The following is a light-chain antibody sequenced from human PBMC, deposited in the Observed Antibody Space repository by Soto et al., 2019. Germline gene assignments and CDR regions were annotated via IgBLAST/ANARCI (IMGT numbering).Light chain of an antibody. J-gene: IGKJ4*01. CDR2: DAS. CDR3: QQRSNWLT. V-gene: IGKV3-11*01. Sequence: EIVLTRSPATLSFAPGERATLSYRPSQSVSSYLAWYQQKPGQAPRLLIYDASKRATGIPARFSGSGSGTDFSLTISGLQHEDFAVYYCQQRSNWLTFGGGTKVDI. CDR1: QSVSSY.